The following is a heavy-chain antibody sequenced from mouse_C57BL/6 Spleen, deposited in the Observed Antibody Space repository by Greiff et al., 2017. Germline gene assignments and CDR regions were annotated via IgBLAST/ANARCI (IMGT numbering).Heavy chain of an antibody. J-gene: IGHJ3*01. CDR3: ARDSSGYFWFAY. Sequence: QVQLQQSGPELVKPGASVKISCKASGYAFSSSWMNWVKQRPGKGLEWIGRIYPGDGDTNYNGKFKGKATLTADKSSSTAYMQLSSLTSEDSAVYFCARDSSGYFWFAYWGQGTLVTVSA. V-gene: IGHV1-82*01. D-gene: IGHD3-2*02. CDR2: IYPGDGDT. CDR1: GYAFSSSW.